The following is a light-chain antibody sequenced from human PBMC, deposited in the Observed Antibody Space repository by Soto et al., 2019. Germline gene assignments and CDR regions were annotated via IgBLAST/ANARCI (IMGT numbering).Light chain of an antibody. CDR1: QSISSW. CDR2: KAS. V-gene: IGKV1-5*03. Sequence: DIQMTQSPSTLSASVGDRVTITCRASQSISSWLAWYQQKPGKAPKLLIYKASTLESGVPSRFSGSRSGTEFTLTISSLQPDDFATYYCQLYNTYSALTFGGGTKVEIK. J-gene: IGKJ4*01. CDR3: QLYNTYSALT.